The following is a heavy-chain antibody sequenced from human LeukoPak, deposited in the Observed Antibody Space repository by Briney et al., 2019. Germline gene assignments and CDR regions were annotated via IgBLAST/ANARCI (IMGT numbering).Heavy chain of an antibody. V-gene: IGHV1-18*01. CDR3: ARDQFLLGYCSGGRGCRRAYYFDY. CDR2: ISGYNGNT. Sequence: ASVNVSCKPSGYTFTSYGISWVRQAPGQGLEWMGWISGYNGNTNYAQKVQGRVTMTTDTSTSTAYMEVRSLRSDDTAVYYCARDQFLLGYCSGGRGCRRAYYFDYWGQGTLVTVSS. J-gene: IGHJ4*02. D-gene: IGHD2-15*01. CDR1: GYTFTSYG.